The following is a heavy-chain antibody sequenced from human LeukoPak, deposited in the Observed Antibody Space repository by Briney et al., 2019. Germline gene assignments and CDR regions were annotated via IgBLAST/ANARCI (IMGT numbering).Heavy chain of an antibody. CDR1: GGTFSSYA. Sequence: ASVKVSCKASGGTFSSYAISWVRQAPGQGLEWMGGIIPIFGTANYAQKFQGRVTITTDESTSTAYMELSSLRSEDTAVYYCAGVGTAMAHYYYYYMDVWGKGTTVTVSS. D-gene: IGHD5-18*01. CDR3: AGVGTAMAHYYYYYMDV. V-gene: IGHV1-69*05. J-gene: IGHJ6*03. CDR2: IIPIFGTA.